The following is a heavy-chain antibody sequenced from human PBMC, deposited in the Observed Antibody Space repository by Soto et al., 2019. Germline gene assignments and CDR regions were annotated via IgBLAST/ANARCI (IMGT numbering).Heavy chain of an antibody. CDR2: IYYSGST. CDR1: GGSISSGGYY. V-gene: IGHV4-31*03. D-gene: IGHD6-13*01. J-gene: IGHJ5*02. CDR3: ARDGGYISSWYTNWFDP. Sequence: QVQLQESGPGLVKPSQTLSLTCTVSGGSISSGGYYWSWIRQHPGKGLEWIGYIYYSGSTYYNPALKSRFTISVDTSKNQFALKLSSVTAADTAVYYCARDGGYISSWYTNWFDPWGQGTLVTVSS.